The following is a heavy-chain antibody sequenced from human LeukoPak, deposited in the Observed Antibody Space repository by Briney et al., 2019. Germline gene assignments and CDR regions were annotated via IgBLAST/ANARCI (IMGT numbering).Heavy chain of an antibody. CDR3: TRKLRLDEH. CDR1: GYTFTDYY. CDR2: IHPNSGGT. V-gene: IGHV1-2*02. D-gene: IGHD1-7*01. Sequence: GASVKVSCKASGYTFTDYYLHWVRQAPGQGLEWMGWIHPNSGGTNYAQKFQGRVTMTRDTSTSTAYMELSSLTPDDTAIYYCTRKLRLDEHWGQGTLVAVSS. J-gene: IGHJ4*02.